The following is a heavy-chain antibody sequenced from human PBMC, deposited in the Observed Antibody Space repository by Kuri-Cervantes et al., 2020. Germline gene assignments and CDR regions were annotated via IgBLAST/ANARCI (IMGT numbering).Heavy chain of an antibody. Sequence: GEALKISCAASGFTFSSYAMSWVRQAPGKGLEWVSAISGSGGSTYYADSVKGRFTISRDNSKKTLYLQMNSLRAEDTAVYYCAKEHYDILTGYPLGLYWGQETLVTVSS. V-gene: IGHV3-23*01. D-gene: IGHD3-9*01. CDR1: GFTFSSYA. J-gene: IGHJ4*02. CDR2: ISGSGGST. CDR3: AKEHYDILTGYPLGLY.